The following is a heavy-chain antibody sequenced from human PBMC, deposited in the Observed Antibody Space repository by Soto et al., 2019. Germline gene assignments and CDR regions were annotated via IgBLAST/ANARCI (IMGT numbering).Heavy chain of an antibody. Sequence: PGESLKISCQTSGYRFSSYWIVWVRQMPGKGLEWMGIIYPNDSRVKYNPSVQGQVTMSVDRSISTAYLQWSSLRASDTAMYYCASRPYYYDSSGYNDAFDIWGQGTMVTVSS. CDR1: GYRFSSYW. V-gene: IGHV5-51*01. CDR2: IYPNDSRV. CDR3: ASRPYYYDSSGYNDAFDI. J-gene: IGHJ3*02. D-gene: IGHD3-22*01.